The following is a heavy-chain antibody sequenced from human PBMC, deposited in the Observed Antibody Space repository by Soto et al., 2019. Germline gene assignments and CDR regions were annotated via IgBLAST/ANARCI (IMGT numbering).Heavy chain of an antibody. Sequence: GGSLRLSCAASGFTFSSYAMSWVRQAPGKGLEWVSAISGSGGSTYYADSVKGRFTISRDNSKNTLYLQMNSLRAEDTAVYYCAKEKIPVAGTLFIFDYWGQGTLVTVSS. V-gene: IGHV3-23*01. CDR1: GFTFSSYA. D-gene: IGHD6-19*01. CDR3: AKEKIPVAGTLFIFDY. J-gene: IGHJ4*02. CDR2: ISGSGGST.